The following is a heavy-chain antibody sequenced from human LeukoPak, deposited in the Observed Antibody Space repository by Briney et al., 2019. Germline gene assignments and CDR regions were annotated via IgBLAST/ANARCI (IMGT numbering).Heavy chain of an antibody. Sequence: SETLSLTCAVSDYSISSASYWGWIRQAPGKGLECIGSIHQSGTTYYSPSLKSRVTISIDTSKNQFSLRLTSVTAADTAVYYCARRPLWFGEFDAFDVWGQGTMVIVS. J-gene: IGHJ3*01. V-gene: IGHV4-38-2*01. D-gene: IGHD3-10*01. CDR1: DYSISSASY. CDR3: ARRPLWFGEFDAFDV. CDR2: IHQSGTT.